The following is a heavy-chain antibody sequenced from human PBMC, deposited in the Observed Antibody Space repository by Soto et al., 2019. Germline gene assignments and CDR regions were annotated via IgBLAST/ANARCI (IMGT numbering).Heavy chain of an antibody. CDR2: IWYDGSNK. Sequence: QVQLVEYGGGVVQPGRSLRLSCAASGFTFSSYGMHWVRQAPGKGLEWVAVIWYDGSNKYYADSVKGRFTISRDNSKNTLYLQMNSLRAEDTAVYYCARGPWEVATNPVDYWGQGTLVTVSS. CDR3: ARGPWEVATNPVDY. D-gene: IGHD5-12*01. CDR1: GFTFSSYG. V-gene: IGHV3-33*01. J-gene: IGHJ4*02.